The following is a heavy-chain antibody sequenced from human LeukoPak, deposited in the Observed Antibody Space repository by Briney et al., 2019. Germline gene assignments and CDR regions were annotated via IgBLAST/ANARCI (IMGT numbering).Heavy chain of an antibody. CDR2: FDPEDGET. D-gene: IGHD6-19*01. Sequence: ASVTVSCKVSGYTLTELSMHWVRQAPGKGLEWMGGFDPEDGETIYAQKFQGRVTMTEDTSTDTAYMELSSLRSEDTAVYYCATDDQQWPGAYYYGMDVWGQGTTVTVSS. V-gene: IGHV1-24*01. J-gene: IGHJ6*02. CDR3: ATDDQQWPGAYYYGMDV. CDR1: GYTLTELS.